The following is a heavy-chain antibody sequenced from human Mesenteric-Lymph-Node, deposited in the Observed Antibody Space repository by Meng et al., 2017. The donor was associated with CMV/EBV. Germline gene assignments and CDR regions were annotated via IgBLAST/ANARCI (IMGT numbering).Heavy chain of an antibody. V-gene: IGHV3-23*01. CDR1: GFTFRSYA. CDR3: ARVVGATSGDY. CDR2: ISGSGSTT. Sequence: GESLKISCAASGFTFRSYAMSWVRQAPGKGLDWVAGISGSGSTTKYAASVEGRFTISRDNAKNSLYLQMNSLRAEDTAVYYCARVVGATSGDYWGQGTLVTVSS. J-gene: IGHJ4*02. D-gene: IGHD1-26*01.